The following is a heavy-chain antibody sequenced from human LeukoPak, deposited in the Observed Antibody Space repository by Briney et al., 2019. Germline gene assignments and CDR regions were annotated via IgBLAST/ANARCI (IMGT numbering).Heavy chain of an antibody. Sequence: SETLSLTCTVSGGSFSSSSYYWSWIGQPPGKGLEGIGYIYNSGSTNYNPSLKSRVTISVDTSKNQVSLKLSSVTAADTAVYYCARFQSSSSWDYYYGLDVWGQGTTVTVSS. CDR2: IYNSGST. D-gene: IGHD2-2*01. J-gene: IGHJ6*02. V-gene: IGHV4-61*01. CDR1: GGSFSSSSYY. CDR3: ARFQSSSSWDYYYGLDV.